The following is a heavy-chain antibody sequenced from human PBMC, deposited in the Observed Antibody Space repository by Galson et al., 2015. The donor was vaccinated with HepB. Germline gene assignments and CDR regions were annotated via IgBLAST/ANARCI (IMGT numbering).Heavy chain of an antibody. CDR3: ARDGWSGYCSGGSCYDY. V-gene: IGHV3-33*01. J-gene: IGHJ4*02. D-gene: IGHD2-15*01. Sequence: SLRLSCAASGFTFSSYGMHWVRQAPGKGLEWVAVIWYDGSNKYYADSVKGRFTISRDNSKNTLYLQMNSLRAEDTAVYYCARDGWSGYCSGGSCYDYWGQGTLVTVSS. CDR2: IWYDGSNK. CDR1: GFTFSSYG.